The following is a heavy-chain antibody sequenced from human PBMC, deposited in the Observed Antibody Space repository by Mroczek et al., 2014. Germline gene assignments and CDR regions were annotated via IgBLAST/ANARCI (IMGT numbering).Heavy chain of an antibody. Sequence: QVQLQQWGAGLLKPSETLSLTCAVYGGSFSGYYWSWIRQPPGKGLEWIGEINHSGSTNYNPSLKSRVTISVDTSKNQFSLKLSSVTAADTAVYYCARGYYVGKRYYYYMDVWGKGTTVTVSS. CDR1: GGSFSGYY. CDR2: INHSGST. D-gene: IGHD3-22*01. V-gene: IGHV4-34*01. CDR3: ARGYYVGKRYYYYMDV. J-gene: IGHJ6*03.